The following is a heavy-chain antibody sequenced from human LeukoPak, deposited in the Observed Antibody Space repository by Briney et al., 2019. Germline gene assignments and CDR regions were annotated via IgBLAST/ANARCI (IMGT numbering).Heavy chain of an antibody. D-gene: IGHD2-15*01. V-gene: IGHV4-39*07. Sequence: SETLSLTCTVSGGSISSYYWGWIRQPPGKGLEWIGSIYYSGSTYYNPSLKSRVTISVDTSKNQFSLKLSSVTAADTAVYYCATLVVAGDWYFDLWGRGTLVTVSS. CDR2: IYYSGST. CDR3: ATLVVAGDWYFDL. CDR1: GGSISSYY. J-gene: IGHJ2*01.